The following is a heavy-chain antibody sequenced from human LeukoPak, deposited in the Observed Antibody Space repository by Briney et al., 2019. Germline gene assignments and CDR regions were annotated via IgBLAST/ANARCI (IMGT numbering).Heavy chain of an antibody. Sequence: PSETLSLTCTVSGGSISSYYWSWIRQPPGKGLEWIGYIYYSGSTNYNPSLKSRVTISVDTSKNQFSPKLSSVTAADTAVYYCASGDLEAGYFDYWGQGTLVTVSS. CDR3: ASGDLEAGYFDY. CDR1: GGSISSYY. V-gene: IGHV4-59*01. J-gene: IGHJ4*02. D-gene: IGHD6-13*01. CDR2: IYYSGST.